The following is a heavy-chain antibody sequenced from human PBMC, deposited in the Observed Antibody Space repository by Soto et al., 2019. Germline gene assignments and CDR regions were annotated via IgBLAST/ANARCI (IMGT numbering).Heavy chain of an antibody. CDR3: ATEGTLGT. D-gene: IGHD1-26*01. CDR2: IKTDGSST. J-gene: IGHJ5*02. V-gene: IGHV3-74*01. CDR1: GFTFSSYW. Sequence: GGSLRLSCAASGFTFSSYWMHWVRQAPGKGLVWVSRIKTDGSSTNYADSVKGRFTISRDNAKNTLYLQMNSLRAEDSAVYYCATEGTLGTWGQGTLVTVSS.